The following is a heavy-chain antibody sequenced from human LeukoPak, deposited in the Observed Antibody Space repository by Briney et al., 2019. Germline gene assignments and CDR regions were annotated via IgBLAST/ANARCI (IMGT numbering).Heavy chain of an antibody. CDR1: GGSISSSSYH. Sequence: SETLSLTCTVSGGSISSSSYHWGWIRQPPGKGLEWIGSLYYSGSTYYNPSLKSRVTTSVDTSKNQFSLKLSSVTAADTAVYYCARLSLSGSYSALFDYWGQGTLVTVSS. J-gene: IGHJ4*02. V-gene: IGHV4-39*01. D-gene: IGHD1-26*01. CDR3: ARLSLSGSYSALFDY. CDR2: LYYSGST.